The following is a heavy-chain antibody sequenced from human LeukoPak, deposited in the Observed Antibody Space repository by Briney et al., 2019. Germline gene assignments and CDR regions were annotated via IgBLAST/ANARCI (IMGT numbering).Heavy chain of an antibody. CDR3: ATDYYVSGSYYRLFY. Sequence: GGSLRLSCEASGFTFSLYTMNWVRQAPGKGLEWVSSIGSSGSYKYYADSVKGRFTISRDNAKNTLYLQMNNLRAEDTAIYYCATDYYVSGSYYRLFYWGQGTLVTVSS. CDR2: IGSSGSYK. D-gene: IGHD3-10*01. V-gene: IGHV3-21*01. J-gene: IGHJ4*02. CDR1: GFTFSLYT.